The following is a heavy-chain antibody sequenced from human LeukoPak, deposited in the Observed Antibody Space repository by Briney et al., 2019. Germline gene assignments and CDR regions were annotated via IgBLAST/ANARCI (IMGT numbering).Heavy chain of an antibody. D-gene: IGHD4-11*01. J-gene: IGHJ4*02. CDR2: IDYSGNT. CDR3: ARRSNFDNDVYHFVVN. V-gene: IGHV4-39*01. CDR1: GGSISSSSYY. Sequence: SETLSLTCTVSGGSISSSSYYWGWIRQPPGKGLEWIGSIDYSGNTYYNPSLESRVTMSVDTSKNQFSLKLTSVTAADTALFYCARRSNFDNDVYHFVVNWGQGTLVTVSS.